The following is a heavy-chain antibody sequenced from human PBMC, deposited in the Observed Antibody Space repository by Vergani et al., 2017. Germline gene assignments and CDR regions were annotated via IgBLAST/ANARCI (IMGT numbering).Heavy chain of an antibody. V-gene: IGHV1-2*02. D-gene: IGHD1-14*01. CDR1: GYTFTGYY. J-gene: IGHJ6*02. CDR2: INPNSGGT. Sequence: QVQLVQSGAEVKKPGASVKVSCKASGYTFTGYYMHWVRQAPGQGLEWMGWINPNSGGTNYAQKFQGRVTMTRDTSISTAYMELSRLRSDDTAVYYCATSTLTWDPETYYYYGMDVWGQGTTVTVSS. CDR3: ATSTLTWDPETYYYYGMDV.